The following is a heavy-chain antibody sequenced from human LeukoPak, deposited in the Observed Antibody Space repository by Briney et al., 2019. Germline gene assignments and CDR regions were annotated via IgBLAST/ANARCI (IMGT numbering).Heavy chain of an antibody. V-gene: IGHV3-48*03. CDR1: GFTFSSYE. CDR2: ISSSGSTI. D-gene: IGHD6-6*01. J-gene: IGHJ4*02. Sequence: GGSLRLSCAASGFTFSSYEMNWVRQAPAKGLEWVSYISSSGSTIYYADSVKGRFTISRDNAKNTLYLQMNSLRAEDTAVYYCARGSGAARYPDDYWGQGTLVTVSS. CDR3: ARGSGAARYPDDY.